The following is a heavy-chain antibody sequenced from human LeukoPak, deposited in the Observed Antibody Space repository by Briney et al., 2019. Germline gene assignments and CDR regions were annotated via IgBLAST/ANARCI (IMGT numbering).Heavy chain of an antibody. CDR1: GFTFDDYA. D-gene: IGHD2-2*01. CDR2: ISGGGGST. V-gene: IGHV3-43*02. J-gene: IGHJ4*02. CDR3: ARRQLDRRYCSSTSCRTFDY. Sequence: GGSLRLSCAASGFTFDDYAMHWVRQAPGKGLEWVSLISGGGGSTYYADSVKGRFTISRDNSKNSLYLQMNSLRAEDTAVYYCARRQLDRRYCSSTSCRTFDYWGQGTLVTVSS.